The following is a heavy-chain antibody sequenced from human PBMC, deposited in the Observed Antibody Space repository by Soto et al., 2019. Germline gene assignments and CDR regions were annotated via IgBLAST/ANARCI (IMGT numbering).Heavy chain of an antibody. CDR1: GFTFSTCS. CDR3: TTYYNSRQDLNH. CDR2: ISATGTYT. Sequence: EVQLVESGGGLVEPGGSLRLSCATSGFTFSTCSMNWVRQAPGKGLEWVSSISATGTYTFYADSLKGRFTISRDNARNSLFLQMNSLRVEDTALYYCTTYYNSRQDLNHWGQGALVTGSS. V-gene: IGHV3-21*01. D-gene: IGHD3-10*01. J-gene: IGHJ5*02.